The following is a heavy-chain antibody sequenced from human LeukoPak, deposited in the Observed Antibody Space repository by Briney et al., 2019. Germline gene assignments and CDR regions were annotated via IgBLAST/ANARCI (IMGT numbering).Heavy chain of an antibody. Sequence: SETLSLTCTVSGGSISSGDYYWSWIRQPPGKGLEWIGYIYYSGSTYYNPSLKSRVTISVDTSKNQFSLKLSSVTAADTAVYYCARDYYDSSGYYSHAFDIWGQGTMVTVSS. CDR2: IYYSGST. CDR3: ARDYYDSSGYYSHAFDI. V-gene: IGHV4-30-4*01. J-gene: IGHJ3*02. D-gene: IGHD3-22*01. CDR1: GGSISSGDYY.